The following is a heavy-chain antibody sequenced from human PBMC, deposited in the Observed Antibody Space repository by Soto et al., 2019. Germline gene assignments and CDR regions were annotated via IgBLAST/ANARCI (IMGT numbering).Heavy chain of an antibody. CDR3: ARSLGAVAGKVDY. V-gene: IGHV3-30*03. CDR2: ISYDGSNK. D-gene: IGHD6-19*01. J-gene: IGHJ4*02. Sequence: GGSLRLSCAASGFTFSSYGMHWVRQAPGKGLEWVAVISYDGSNKYYADSVKGRFTISRDNSKNTLYLQMNSLRAEDTAVYYCARSLGAVAGKVDYWGQGTLVTVSS. CDR1: GFTFSSYG.